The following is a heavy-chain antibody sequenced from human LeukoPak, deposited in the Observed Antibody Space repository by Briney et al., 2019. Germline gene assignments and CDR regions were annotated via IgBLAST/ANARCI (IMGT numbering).Heavy chain of an antibody. CDR1: GGSFSGYY. Sequence: PSETLSLTCAVYGGSFSGYYGSWIRQPPGKGLEWIGEINHSGSTNYNPSLKSRVTISVDTSNNQFSLKLSSVTAADTAVYYCASGLNRPKSLTKVRGVIDNWFDPWGQGTLVTVSS. D-gene: IGHD3-10*01. J-gene: IGHJ5*02. V-gene: IGHV4-34*01. CDR3: ASGLNRPKSLTKVRGVIDNWFDP. CDR2: INHSGST.